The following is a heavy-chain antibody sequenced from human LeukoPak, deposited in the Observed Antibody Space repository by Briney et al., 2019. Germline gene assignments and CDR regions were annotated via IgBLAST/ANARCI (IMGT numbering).Heavy chain of an antibody. J-gene: IGHJ4*02. CDR1: GGTLSSYA. CDR3: ARESQLYYFDY. V-gene: IGHV1-69*05. Sequence: ASVKVSCKASGGTLSSYAISWVRQAPGQGLEWVGGIIPIFGTPNYAQKFQGRVTITTDESTTTAYMELSSLTSEDTALYYCARESQLYYFDYWGREPWSPSP. CDR2: IIPIFGTP.